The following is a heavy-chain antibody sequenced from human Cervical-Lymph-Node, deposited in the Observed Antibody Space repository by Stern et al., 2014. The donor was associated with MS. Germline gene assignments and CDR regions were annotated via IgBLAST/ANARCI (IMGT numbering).Heavy chain of an antibody. CDR2: IIPLFDST. V-gene: IGHV1-69*01. J-gene: IGHJ6*02. CDR1: GVTFSHSS. CDR3: ARGGLYYYYSGMDV. Sequence: VQLVESGTEVKKPGSSVKVSCTASGVTFSHSSITWVRHAPGQGLERMGGIIPLFDSTLYAQMFQGRVTITADESTITSYMELNSLRSEDTAVYYCARGGLYYYYSGMDVWGQGTTVIVSS.